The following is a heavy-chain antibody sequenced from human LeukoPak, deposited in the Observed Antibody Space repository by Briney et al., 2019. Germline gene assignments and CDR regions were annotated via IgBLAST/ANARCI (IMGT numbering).Heavy chain of an antibody. Sequence: GGSLRLSCAASGFTLGSYWMTWVRQAPRKGLEWAAAIKEDGSETYYVDSVKGRFTTSRDNAKNSLYLQMSSLRAEDTAVYYCARTTYGDYWGQGTLVTVSS. CDR2: IKEDGSET. CDR1: GFTLGSYW. CDR3: ARTTYGDY. J-gene: IGHJ4*02. V-gene: IGHV3-7*02. D-gene: IGHD1-1*01.